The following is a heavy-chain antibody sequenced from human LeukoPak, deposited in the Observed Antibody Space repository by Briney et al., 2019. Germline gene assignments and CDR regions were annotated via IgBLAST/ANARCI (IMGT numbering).Heavy chain of an antibody. J-gene: IGHJ4*02. V-gene: IGHV3-30*18. CDR3: AKDRGDY. D-gene: IGHD5-24*01. CDR2: ISYDGSNK. Sequence: PGRSLRLSCAASGFTFSSYGMHWVRQAPGKGLEWVAVISYDGSNKYYADSVKGRFTISRDNSKNTLYLQMNSLRVEDTAVYYCAKDRGDYWGQGPLVTVSS. CDR1: GFTFSSYG.